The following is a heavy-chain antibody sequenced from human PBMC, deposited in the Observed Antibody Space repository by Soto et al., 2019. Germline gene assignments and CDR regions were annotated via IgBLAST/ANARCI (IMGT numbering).Heavy chain of an antibody. J-gene: IGHJ6*02. D-gene: IGHD3-10*01. CDR3: ASLLESSGSPPLYYYGMDV. Sequence: GGSLRLSCAASGFTFSSYAMHWVRQAPGKGLEWVAVISYDGSNKYYADSVKGRFTISRDNSKNTLYLQMNSLRAEDTAVYYCASLLESSGSPPLYYYGMDVWGQGTTVTVSS. CDR1: GFTFSSYA. V-gene: IGHV3-30-3*01. CDR2: ISYDGSNK.